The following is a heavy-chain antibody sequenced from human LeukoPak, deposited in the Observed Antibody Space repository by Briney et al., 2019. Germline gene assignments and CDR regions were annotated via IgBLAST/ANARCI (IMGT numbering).Heavy chain of an antibody. D-gene: IGHD6-19*01. Sequence: SETLSLTCTVSGGSISSSSYYWGWIRQPPGKRLEWIGSIYYSGSTYYNPSLKSRVTISVDTSKNQFSLKLSSVTAADTAVYYCARYSSGWYPGDYWGQGTLVTVSS. J-gene: IGHJ4*02. CDR3: ARYSSGWYPGDY. CDR1: GGSISSSSYY. V-gene: IGHV4-39*01. CDR2: IYYSGST.